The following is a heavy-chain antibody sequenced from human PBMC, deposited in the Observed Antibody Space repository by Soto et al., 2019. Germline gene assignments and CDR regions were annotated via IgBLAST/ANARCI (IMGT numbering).Heavy chain of an antibody. CDR2: INHSGST. D-gene: IGHD3-16*01. CDR1: GGSFSGYY. Sequence: SETLSLTCAVYGGSFSGYYWSWIRQPPGKGLEWIGEINHSGSTNYNPSLKSRVAISVDTSKNQFSLKLSSVTAADTAVYYCAREGQGGAFDIWGQGTMVTVSS. CDR3: AREGQGGAFDI. J-gene: IGHJ3*02. V-gene: IGHV4-34*01.